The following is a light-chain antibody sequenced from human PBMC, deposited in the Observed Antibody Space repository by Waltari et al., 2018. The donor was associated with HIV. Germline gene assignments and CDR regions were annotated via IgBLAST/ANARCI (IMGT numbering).Light chain of an antibody. V-gene: IGLV7-43*01. CDR2: SSN. CDR1: TGPVSSGHY. J-gene: IGLJ2*01. Sequence: QTVVTQEPSLTVAPGGTITLTCSSVTGPVSSGHYANWFQQEPGQLPRPLFYSSNRRHSATPACFAASLVGDRAALTLSNVWPGDQAVYFCMLVFRSSCLFGGGTKVTVL. CDR3: MLVFRSSCL.